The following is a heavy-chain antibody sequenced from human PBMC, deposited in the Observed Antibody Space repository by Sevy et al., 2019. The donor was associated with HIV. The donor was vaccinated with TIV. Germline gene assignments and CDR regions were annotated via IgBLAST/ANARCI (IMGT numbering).Heavy chain of an antibody. J-gene: IGHJ4*02. CDR1: GFTFSDYY. CDR3: ARGLLRVKDSSPFFDY. V-gene: IGHV3-11*01. Sequence: GGSLRLSCAASGFTFSDYYMSWIRQAPGKGLEWVSYISSSSSTIYYADSVKGRFTISRDNAKNSLYLQMNSLRAEDTAVYYCARGLLRVKDSSPFFDYWGQGTLVTVSS. D-gene: IGHD6-6*01. CDR2: ISSSSSTI.